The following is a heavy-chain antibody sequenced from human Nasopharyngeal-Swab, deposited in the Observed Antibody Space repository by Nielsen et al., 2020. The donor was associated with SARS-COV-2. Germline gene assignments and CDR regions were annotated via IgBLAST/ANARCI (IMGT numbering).Heavy chain of an antibody. V-gene: IGHV3-21*01. CDR2: ISSSSSYI. J-gene: IGHJ4*02. CDR3: AVRYSGGYSGKYCFDY. Sequence: GESLKISCAASGFTFSSYSMNWVRQAPGKGLEWVSSISSSSSYIYYADSVKGRFTISRDNAKNSLYLQMNSLRAEDTAVYYCAVRYSGGYSGKYCFDYCCQGTLVTVSS. D-gene: IGHD1-26*01. CDR1: GFTFSSYS.